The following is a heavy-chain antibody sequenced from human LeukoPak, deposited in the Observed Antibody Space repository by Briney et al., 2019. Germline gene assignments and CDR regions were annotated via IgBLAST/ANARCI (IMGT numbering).Heavy chain of an antibody. CDR1: GFTFSSYS. CDR3: ARDFYGYNWVNYFDY. D-gene: IGHD5-24*01. V-gene: IGHV3-48*04. J-gene: IGHJ4*02. CDR2: ISSSSSTI. Sequence: PGGSLRLSCAASGFTFSSYSMHWVRQAPGKGLEWVSYISSSSSTIYYSDSVKGRFTISRDNAKNSLYLQMNSLRAEDTAVYYCARDFYGYNWVNYFDYWGQGTLVTVSS.